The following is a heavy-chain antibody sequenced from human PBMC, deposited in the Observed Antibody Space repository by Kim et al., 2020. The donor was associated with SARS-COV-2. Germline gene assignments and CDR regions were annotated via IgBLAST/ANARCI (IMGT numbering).Heavy chain of an antibody. CDR3: ATVFGPYSSTWYSIDS. V-gene: IGHV3-30*07. D-gene: IGHD6-13*01. J-gene: IGHJ4*02. Sequence: SGKGRFNIPRDNSKHTLYLQMNSLRAEDTAIYYCATVFGPYSSTWYSIDSWGQGTLVTVSS.